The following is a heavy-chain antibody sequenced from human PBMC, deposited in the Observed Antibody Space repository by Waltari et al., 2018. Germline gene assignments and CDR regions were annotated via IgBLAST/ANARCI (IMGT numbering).Heavy chain of an antibody. V-gene: IGHV1-69*06. J-gene: IGHJ4*02. CDR1: GGTFSSYA. CDR3: ARVHGGTLGD. Sequence: QVQLEQSGAEVKQPGASVKVSCKASGGTFSSYAISWVRQAPGQGLEWMGRTFPIFGTANYAQKCQGRVTITADKATSTAYMELSSLRSDDTAVYYCARVHGGTLGDWGQGTLVTVSS. D-gene: IGHD2-15*01. CDR2: TFPIFGTA.